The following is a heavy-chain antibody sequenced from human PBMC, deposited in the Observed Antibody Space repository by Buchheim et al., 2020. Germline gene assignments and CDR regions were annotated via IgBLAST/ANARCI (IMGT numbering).Heavy chain of an antibody. V-gene: IGHV3-21*01. Sequence: EVQLVESGGGLVKPGGSLRLSCAASGFTFSSYSMNWVRQAPGKGLEWVSSISSSSSYIYYADSVKGRFTISRDNAKNSLYLHVNGQGAEETAGYYCARESMVVVPAASGGGMDDWGQGT. CDR1: GFTFSSYS. CDR2: ISSSSSYI. CDR3: ARESMVVVPAASGGGMDD. J-gene: IGHJ6*02. D-gene: IGHD2-2*01.